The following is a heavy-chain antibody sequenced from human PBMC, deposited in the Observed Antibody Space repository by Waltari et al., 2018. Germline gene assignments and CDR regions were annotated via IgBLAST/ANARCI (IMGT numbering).Heavy chain of an antibody. CDR1: GYIFTDFY. Sequence: QVQLVQSGAEVKKPGASVKVSCKASGYIFTDFYIHWVRKAPGQGLEWMGTVSPNGGRATDEQTVQDRVTMTRDTSTSTVYMELGRLRSEDTAVDYCARAGSTLIWGVAEWGQGTLVTVSS. CDR3: ARAGSTLIWGVAE. V-gene: IGHV1-46*04. D-gene: IGHD2-2*01. J-gene: IGHJ4*02. CDR2: VSPNGGRA.